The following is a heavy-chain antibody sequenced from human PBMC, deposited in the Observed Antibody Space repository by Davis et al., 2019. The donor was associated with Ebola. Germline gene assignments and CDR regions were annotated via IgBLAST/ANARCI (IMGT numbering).Heavy chain of an antibody. CDR1: GYTFTSYG. Sequence: AASVKVSCKASGYTFTSYGISWVRQAPGQGLEWMGWINPNSGGTNYAQKFQGWVTMTRDTSISTAYMELSRLRSDDTAVYYCARDKQLADYYYYGMDVWGQGTTVTVSS. V-gene: IGHV1-2*04. D-gene: IGHD6-6*01. CDR3: ARDKQLADYYYYGMDV. J-gene: IGHJ6*02. CDR2: INPNSGGT.